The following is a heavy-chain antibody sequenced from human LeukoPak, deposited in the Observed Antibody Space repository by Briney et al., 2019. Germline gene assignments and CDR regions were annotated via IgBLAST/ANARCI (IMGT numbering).Heavy chain of an antibody. CDR3: ARGSRPLTGYYH. V-gene: IGHV4-59*01. Sequence: PSETLSLTCSVSGGSISSYYWSWIRQPPGKGLEWIGYISYSGSINYNPSLKSRVTLSVDTSKNQFSLKLSSVTAADTAVYYCARGSRPLTGYYHWGQGTLVTVSS. CDR2: ISYSGSI. CDR1: GGSISSYY. J-gene: IGHJ4*02. D-gene: IGHD3-9*01.